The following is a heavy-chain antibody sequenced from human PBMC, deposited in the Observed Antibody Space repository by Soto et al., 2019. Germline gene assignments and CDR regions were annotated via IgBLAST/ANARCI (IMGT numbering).Heavy chain of an antibody. CDR2: IWYDGSNK. Sequence: QVQLVESGGGVVQPGRSLRLSCAASGFTFSSYGMHWVRQAPGKGLEWVAVIWYDGSNKYYADSVKGRFTISRDNSKNTLYLQMNSLRAEDTAVYYCARDDTYNYDSSGKDAFDIWGQGTMVTVSS. V-gene: IGHV3-33*01. J-gene: IGHJ3*02. CDR3: ARDDTYNYDSSGKDAFDI. CDR1: GFTFSSYG. D-gene: IGHD3-22*01.